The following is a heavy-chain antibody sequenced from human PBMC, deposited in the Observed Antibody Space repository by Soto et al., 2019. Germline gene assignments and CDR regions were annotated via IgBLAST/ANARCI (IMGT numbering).Heavy chain of an antibody. CDR2: INPNSGGT. CDR1: GYTFTGYY. J-gene: IGHJ2*01. V-gene: IGHV1-2*02. CDR3: AVYGDYARKTYWYFDL. D-gene: IGHD4-17*01. Sequence: QVQLVQSGAEVKKPGASVKVSCKASGYTFTGYYMHWVRQAPGQGLEWMGWINPNSGGTNYAQKFQGRVTMTRDTSIRTAYMELSRLRSDDTAVYYCAVYGDYARKTYWYFDLWGRGTLVTVSS.